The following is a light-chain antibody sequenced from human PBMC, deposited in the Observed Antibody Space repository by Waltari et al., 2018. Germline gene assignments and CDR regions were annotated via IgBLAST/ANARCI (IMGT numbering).Light chain of an antibody. CDR3: CSYAGSTTFLYV. CDR1: RNALWTSNL. CDR2: EGT. V-gene: IGLV2-23*01. Sequence: QSALTHPASVSGSPGQSITISCTGSRNALWTSNLVSLYQQHPGKAPKLMIYEGTERPSGVSNRFSGSKSGNTASLTISGLQAEDEADYYCCSYAGSTTFLYVFGTGTKVTVL. J-gene: IGLJ1*01.